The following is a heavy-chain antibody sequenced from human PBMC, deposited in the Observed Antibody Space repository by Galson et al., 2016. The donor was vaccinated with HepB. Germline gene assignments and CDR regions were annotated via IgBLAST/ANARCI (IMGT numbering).Heavy chain of an antibody. V-gene: IGHV3-64D*06. J-gene: IGHJ4*02. CDR1: GFTFNHYA. Sequence: SLRLSCAASGFTFNHYALHWVRQAPGKGLEYVSTVSADGFATYYADSVKGRFTISRDNSKNTQYLQMSSLRPEDTAIYYCVKDRGCPNCRYDYWGQGALVTVSS. D-gene: IGHD1-1*01. CDR3: VKDRGCPNCRYDY. CDR2: VSADGFAT.